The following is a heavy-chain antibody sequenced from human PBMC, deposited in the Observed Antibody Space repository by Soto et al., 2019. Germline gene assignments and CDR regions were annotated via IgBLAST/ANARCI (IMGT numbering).Heavy chain of an antibody. Sequence: QVQLVQSGAEVKKPGASVKVSCKASGYTFTGYYMHLVRQAPGQGLEWMGWINPNSGGTNYAQKFQGWVTMTRDTSISTAYMELRRLRSDDTAVYYCARGSIISSSSGFISWGQGTLGTVSS. CDR3: ARGSIISSSSGFIS. V-gene: IGHV1-2*04. CDR2: INPNSGGT. D-gene: IGHD6-6*01. CDR1: GYTFTGYY. J-gene: IGHJ4*02.